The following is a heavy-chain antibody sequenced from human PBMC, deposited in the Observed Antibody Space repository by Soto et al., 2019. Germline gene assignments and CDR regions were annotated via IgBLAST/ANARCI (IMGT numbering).Heavy chain of an antibody. Sequence: AAVKVSCKASGYTFTSYAMHWVRQAPGQRLEWMGWINAGNGNTKYSQKFQGRVTITRDTSASTAYMELSSLRSEDTAVYYCAKWSVAKDAFDIWGQGTMVTVSS. CDR2: INAGNGNT. J-gene: IGHJ3*02. V-gene: IGHV1-3*01. CDR1: GYTFTSYA. D-gene: IGHD5-12*01. CDR3: AKWSVAKDAFDI.